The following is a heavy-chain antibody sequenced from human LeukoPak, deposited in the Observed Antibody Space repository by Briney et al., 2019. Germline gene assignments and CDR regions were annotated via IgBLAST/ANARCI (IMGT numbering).Heavy chain of an antibody. Sequence: GGSLRLSCAASGFTFDDYGMSWVRQAPGKGLEWVSGINWNGGSTGYADSVEGRFTISRDNAKNSLYLQMNSLRAEDTALYHCARARCSSTSCSYAYWGQGTLVTVSS. D-gene: IGHD2-2*01. CDR2: INWNGGST. V-gene: IGHV3-20*01. CDR1: GFTFDDYG. J-gene: IGHJ4*02. CDR3: ARARCSSTSCSYAY.